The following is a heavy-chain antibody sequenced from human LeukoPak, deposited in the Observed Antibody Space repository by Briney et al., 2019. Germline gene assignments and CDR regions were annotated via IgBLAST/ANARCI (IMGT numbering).Heavy chain of an antibody. J-gene: IGHJ4*02. D-gene: IGHD5/OR15-5a*01. CDR3: ARGQSTSSDFDY. CDR2: MNPNSGNT. Sequence: ASVKVSCKASGYTFTSYDINWVRQATGQGPEWMGWMNPNSGNTGYAQKFQGRVTMTRNTSISTAYMELSSLRSEDTAVYYCARGQSTSSDFDYWGQGTLVTVSS. V-gene: IGHV1-8*01. CDR1: GYTFTSYD.